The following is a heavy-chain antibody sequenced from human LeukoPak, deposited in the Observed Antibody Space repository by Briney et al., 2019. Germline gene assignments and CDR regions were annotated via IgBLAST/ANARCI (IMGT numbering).Heavy chain of an antibody. Sequence: GGSLRLSCAASGFTFSSYGMHWVRRAPGKGLEWVAVIWFDGTHKSYVDSVKGRFTISRDNSRNTLYLQMNSLRAEDTAVYYCARDRPPLSFCGGDCYLEHWGLGTQVSVSS. V-gene: IGHV3-33*01. CDR2: IWFDGTHK. CDR1: GFTFSSYG. J-gene: IGHJ1*01. D-gene: IGHD2-21*02. CDR3: ARDRPPLSFCGGDCYLEH.